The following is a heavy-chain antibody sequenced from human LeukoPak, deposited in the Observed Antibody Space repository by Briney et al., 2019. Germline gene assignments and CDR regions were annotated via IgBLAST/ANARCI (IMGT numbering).Heavy chain of an antibody. J-gene: IGHJ4*02. CDR2: IHPGDSDT. D-gene: IGHD5-24*01. Sequence: GESLKISCKGSGYSFTSYWIGWVRQMPGKGLEYMGIIHPGDSDTRYSPSSQGQVTISVDRSSSTAYIQWSRLKASDTAMYYCATHPGGLQSGFDNWGQGTLVTVSS. V-gene: IGHV5-51*01. CDR1: GYSFTSYW. CDR3: ATHPGGLQSGFDN.